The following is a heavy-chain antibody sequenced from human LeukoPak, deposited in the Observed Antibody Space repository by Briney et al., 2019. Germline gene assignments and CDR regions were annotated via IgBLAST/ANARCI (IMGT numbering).Heavy chain of an antibody. V-gene: IGHV1-2*02. D-gene: IGHD5-12*01. CDR3: ALGSGYDSNFDY. Sequence: ASVKVSCKASGYTFTSYDINWVRQATGQGLEWMGWMNPNSGGTNYAQKFQGRVTMTRDTSISTAYMELSRLRSDDTAVYYCALGSGYDSNFDYWGQGTLVTVSS. CDR1: GYTFTSYD. CDR2: MNPNSGGT. J-gene: IGHJ4*02.